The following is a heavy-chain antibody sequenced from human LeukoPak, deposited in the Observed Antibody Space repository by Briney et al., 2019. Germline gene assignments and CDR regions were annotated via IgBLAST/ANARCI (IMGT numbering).Heavy chain of an antibody. Sequence: GGSLRLSCAASGFTFSDYTMNWVRLAPGKGLEWVAFISSSNGYTYYADSVKGRFTVSRDNAKNSLYLQMNSLRAEDTAVYYCAKDGGWDHCNRGSCYHDSWGQGTLVTVSS. V-gene: IGHV3-21*01. D-gene: IGHD2-15*01. CDR2: ISSSNGYT. J-gene: IGHJ4*02. CDR1: GFTFSDYT. CDR3: AKDGGWDHCNRGSCYHDS.